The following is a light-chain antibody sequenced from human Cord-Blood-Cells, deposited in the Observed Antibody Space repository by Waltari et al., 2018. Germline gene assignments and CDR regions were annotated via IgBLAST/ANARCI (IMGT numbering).Light chain of an antibody. J-gene: IGKJ1*01. V-gene: IGKV1-39*01. CDR2: AAS. CDR1: QSISSY. Sequence: DIQMTQSPSYMSASVGDRVTITCRASQSISSYINWYQQKPGKTPKLLIYAASSLQSGVPSRFSGSGSGTDFTLTISSLQPEDFATYYCQQSYSTPWTFGQGTKVEIK. CDR3: QQSYSTPWT.